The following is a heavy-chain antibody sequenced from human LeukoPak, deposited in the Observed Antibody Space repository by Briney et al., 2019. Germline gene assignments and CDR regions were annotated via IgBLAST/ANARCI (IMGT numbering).Heavy chain of an antibody. CDR1: GFTLSTYS. D-gene: IGHD1-14*01. CDR3: ARENRLDY. V-gene: IGHV3-21*01. CDR2: ISSYITYT. Sequence: GGSLRLSCAASGFTLSTYSMNWVRQAPGKGLEWVSSISSYITYTYSADSVKGRFTVSRDSAKNSLYLQMNSLRAEDTAVYYCARENRLDYWGQGTLVTVSS. J-gene: IGHJ4*02.